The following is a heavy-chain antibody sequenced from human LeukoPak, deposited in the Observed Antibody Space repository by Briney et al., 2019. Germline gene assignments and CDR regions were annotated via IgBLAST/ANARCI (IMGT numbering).Heavy chain of an antibody. CDR3: AKDLQAVAGKLDWFDP. J-gene: IGHJ5*02. CDR1: GFTVSSSY. CDR2: ISGSGGST. D-gene: IGHD6-19*01. V-gene: IGHV3-23*01. Sequence: GGSLRLSCTGSGFTVSSSYMSWVRQTPGKGLEWVSAISGSGGSTYYADSVKGRFTISRDNSKNTLYLQMNSLRAEDTAVYYCAKDLQAVAGKLDWFDPWGQGTLVTVSS.